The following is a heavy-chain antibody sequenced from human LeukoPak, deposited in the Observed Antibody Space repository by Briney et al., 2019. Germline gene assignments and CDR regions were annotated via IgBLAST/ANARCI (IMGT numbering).Heavy chain of an antibody. CDR2: VLYSGTT. Sequence: SETLSLTCDVSGASISDSPYYWGWIRQSPGKGPEWIGSVLYSGTTHYNPSLKSRVTISVDTSKNQFSLKLNSVTATDTAVYYCARHYGPWGQGTLVTVSS. J-gene: IGHJ4*02. CDR3: ARHYGP. D-gene: IGHD3-10*01. CDR1: GASISDSPYY. V-gene: IGHV4-39*01.